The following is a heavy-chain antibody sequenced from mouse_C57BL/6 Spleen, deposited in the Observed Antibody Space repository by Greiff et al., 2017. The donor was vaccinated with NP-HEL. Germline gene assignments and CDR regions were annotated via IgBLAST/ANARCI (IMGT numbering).Heavy chain of an antibody. CDR3: TRGGDLYYYGSSPFDY. Sequence: DVKLVESGEGLVKPGGSLKLSCAASGFTFSSYAMSWVRQTPEKRLEWVAYISSGGDYIYSADTVKGRFTISRDNARNTLYLQMSSLKSEDTAMYYCTRGGDLYYYGSSPFDYWGQGTTLTVSS. D-gene: IGHD1-1*01. CDR1: GFTFSSYA. J-gene: IGHJ2*01. CDR2: ISSGGDYI. V-gene: IGHV5-9-1*02.